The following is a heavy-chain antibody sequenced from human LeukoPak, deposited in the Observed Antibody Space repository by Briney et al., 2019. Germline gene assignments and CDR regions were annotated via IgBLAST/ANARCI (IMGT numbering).Heavy chain of an antibody. J-gene: IGHJ4*02. CDR1: GGSISSGNYY. V-gene: IGHV4-61*02. CDR2: IYTSGTT. D-gene: IGHD3-16*01. CDR3: ARGLWDTGILD. Sequence: SETLSLTCTVSGGSISSGNYYWSWIRQPAGKGLEWIGLIYTSGTTNYNPSLKSRVTISVDTSKNQFSLNLSSVTAADTAVYYCARGLWDTGILDWGQGTLVTVSS.